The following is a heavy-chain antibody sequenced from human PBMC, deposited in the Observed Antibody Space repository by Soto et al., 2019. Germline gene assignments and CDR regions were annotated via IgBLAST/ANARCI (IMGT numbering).Heavy chain of an antibody. D-gene: IGHD1-1*01. V-gene: IGHV4-30-2*01. Sequence: SETLSLTCAVSGDTISTGGYSWAWIRQPPGKALEWIGHTYHSGNPYYNPSLKSRVIISVDRSKNQFSLKLSSVTAADTAVYYCTNWNAAHFDYWGQGTLVTVSS. CDR1: GDTISTGGYS. CDR3: TNWNAAHFDY. J-gene: IGHJ4*02. CDR2: TYHSGNP.